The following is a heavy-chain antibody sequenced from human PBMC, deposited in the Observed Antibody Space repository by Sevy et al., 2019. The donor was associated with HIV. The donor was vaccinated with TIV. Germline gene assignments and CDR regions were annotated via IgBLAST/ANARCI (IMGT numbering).Heavy chain of an antibody. J-gene: IGHJ4*02. V-gene: IGHV3-23*01. CDR2: LPSGWGEI. D-gene: IGHD2-8*01. CDR1: GFTFSKYS. Sequence: GGSLRLSCAASGFTFSKYSMSWVRQPPGKGLEWVSTLPSGWGEINYADSGKGRFTISRDNSKSSAYLQMNNLRPEDTAVYYCAREGCTKPHDYWGQGTLVTVSS. CDR3: AREGCTKPHDY.